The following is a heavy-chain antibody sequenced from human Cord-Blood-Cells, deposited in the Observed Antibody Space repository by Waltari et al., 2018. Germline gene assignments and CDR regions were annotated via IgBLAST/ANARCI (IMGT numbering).Heavy chain of an antibody. Sequence: EVQLVASGRGLIQPGGALRPPGAASRVTFSSIHRSWVRQAAGKGLEWVSVIYSGGSTYYADSVEGRFTISRDNSKNTLYLHMNSLRAEDTAVYYCARDWENDAFDIWGQGTMVTVSS. D-gene: IGHD1-26*01. J-gene: IGHJ3*02. CDR3: ARDWENDAFDI. CDR1: RVTFSSIH. V-gene: IGHV3-53*01. CDR2: IYSGGST.